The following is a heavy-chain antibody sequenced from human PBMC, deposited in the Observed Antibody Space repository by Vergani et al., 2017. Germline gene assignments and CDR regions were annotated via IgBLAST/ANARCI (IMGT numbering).Heavy chain of an antibody. V-gene: IGHV3-30*18. CDR3: AKDGH. CDR1: GFTFSSYG. CDR2: ISYDGSNK. J-gene: IGHJ4*02. Sequence: QVQLVESGGGVVQPGRSLRLSCAASGFTFSSYGMHWVRQAPGKGLEWVAVISYDGSNKYYADSVKGRFTISRDNSKNTLYLQMNSLRAEDTALYYCAKDGHWGQGTLVTVSS.